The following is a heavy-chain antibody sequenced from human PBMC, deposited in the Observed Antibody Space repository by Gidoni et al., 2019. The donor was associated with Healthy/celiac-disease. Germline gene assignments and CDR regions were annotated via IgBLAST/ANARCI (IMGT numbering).Heavy chain of an antibody. CDR1: GFPFSSYG. Sequence: QVQLVESGGGVVQPGRSLRLSCAAYGFPFSSYGMHWVRQAPGKGLEWVAVIWYDGSNKYYADSVKGRFTISRDNSKNTLYLQMNSLRAEDTAVYYCARGETYYYDSSGYPLAYWGQGTLVTVSS. J-gene: IGHJ4*02. V-gene: IGHV3-33*08. D-gene: IGHD3-22*01. CDR2: IWYDGSNK. CDR3: ARGETYYYDSSGYPLAY.